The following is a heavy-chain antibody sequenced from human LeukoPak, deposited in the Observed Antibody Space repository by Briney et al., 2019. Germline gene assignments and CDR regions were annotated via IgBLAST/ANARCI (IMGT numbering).Heavy chain of an antibody. CDR3: ASITMVRGVIHFDY. CDR1: GGSISSYY. CDR2: IYYSGST. V-gene: IGHV4-59*08. D-gene: IGHD3-10*01. J-gene: IGHJ4*02. Sequence: SETLSLTCTVSGGSISSYYWSWIRQPPGKGLEWIGYIYYSGSTNYNPSLKSRVTISVDTSKNQFSLKLCSVTAADTAGYYCASITMVRGVIHFDYWGQGTLVTVSS.